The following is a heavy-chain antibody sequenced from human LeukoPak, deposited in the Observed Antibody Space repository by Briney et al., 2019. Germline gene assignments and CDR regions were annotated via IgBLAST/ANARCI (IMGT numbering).Heavy chain of an antibody. D-gene: IGHD4-23*01. CDR2: ISSSGITI. Sequence: GGSLRLSCAGSGFTFSNYEMNWVRQAPGKGLEWVSYISSSGITIYYADSVKGRFTFSRDNAKNSLYLQMNSLRAEDTAVYYCARGYGGGAFDIWGRGTMVTVSS. V-gene: IGHV3-48*03. J-gene: IGHJ3*02. CDR1: GFTFSNYE. CDR3: ARGYGGGAFDI.